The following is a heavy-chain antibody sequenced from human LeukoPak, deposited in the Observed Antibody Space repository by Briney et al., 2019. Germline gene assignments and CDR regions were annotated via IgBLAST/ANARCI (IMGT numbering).Heavy chain of an antibody. CDR2: ISSSSDYT. D-gene: IGHD2-15*01. V-gene: IGHV3-11*05. CDR1: GFTFSDYY. J-gene: IGHJ5*02. Sequence: GGSLRLSCAASGFTFSDYYMSWIRQAPGKGLEWVSYISSSSDYTNYAASVKGRFSISRDKAKTSLYLQMNSLRAEDTAVYYCARDPAGDCSGGSCYTWGLGTLVTVSS. CDR3: ARDPAGDCSGGSCYT.